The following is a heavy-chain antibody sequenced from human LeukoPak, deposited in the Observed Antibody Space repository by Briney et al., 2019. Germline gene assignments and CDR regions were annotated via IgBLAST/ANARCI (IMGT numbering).Heavy chain of an antibody. CDR1: GYTFTGYY. Sequence: GASVKVSCKASGYTFTGYYMHWVRQAPGQGLEWMGRIIPIFGTANYAQKFQGRDTITTDESTSTAYMELSSLRSEDTAVYYCARDGEDTAMETFDYWGQGTLVTVSS. J-gene: IGHJ4*02. CDR3: ARDGEDTAMETFDY. D-gene: IGHD5-18*01. CDR2: IIPIFGTA. V-gene: IGHV1-69*05.